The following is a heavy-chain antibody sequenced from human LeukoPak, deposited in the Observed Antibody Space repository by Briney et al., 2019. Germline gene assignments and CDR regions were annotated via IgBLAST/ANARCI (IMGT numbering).Heavy chain of an antibody. Sequence: GASVKVSCKASGYTFTSYGISWVRQAPGQGLEWMGCISAYNGNTNYAQKLQGRVSMTTDTSTSTAYMELRSLRSDDPAVYYCARSVLLWFGEPSLYYFDYWGQGTLVTVSS. V-gene: IGHV1-18*01. J-gene: IGHJ4*02. CDR3: ARSVLLWFGEPSLYYFDY. CDR2: ISAYNGNT. CDR1: GYTFTSYG. D-gene: IGHD3-10*01.